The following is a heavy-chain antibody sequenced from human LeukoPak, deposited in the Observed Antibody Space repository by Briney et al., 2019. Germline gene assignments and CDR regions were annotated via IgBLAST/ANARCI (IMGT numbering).Heavy chain of an antibody. CDR1: GYTFGNYG. J-gene: IGHJ4*02. D-gene: IGHD2-8*01. CDR2: ISAYNGNT. Sequence: ASVKVSCKASGYTFGNYGISWVRQAPGQGLEWMGWISAYNGNTNYAQKLQGRVTMTTDTSTSTAYMEVRSLRSDDTAVYYCARGWDEFKGYQQGLYHFDYWGQGTLVTVSS. V-gene: IGHV1-18*01. CDR3: ARGWDEFKGYQQGLYHFDY.